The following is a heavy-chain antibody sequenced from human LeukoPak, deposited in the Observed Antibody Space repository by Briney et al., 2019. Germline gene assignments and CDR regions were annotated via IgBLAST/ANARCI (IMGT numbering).Heavy chain of an antibody. J-gene: IGHJ4*02. V-gene: IGHV3-23*01. CDR1: GFTFSSYA. CDR2: ISGSGGST. Sequence: GGSLRLSCAASGFTFSSYAMSWVRQAPGKGLEWVSAISGSGGSTYYADSVKGRFTISRDNSKNTLYLQMNSLRAEDTAVYYCAKLGGIQLWSYLIHFDYWGQGTLVTVPS. D-gene: IGHD5-18*01. CDR3: AKLGGIQLWSYLIHFDY.